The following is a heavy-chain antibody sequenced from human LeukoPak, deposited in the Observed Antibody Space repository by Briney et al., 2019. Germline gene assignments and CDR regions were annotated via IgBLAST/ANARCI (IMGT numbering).Heavy chain of an antibody. V-gene: IGHV3-23*01. Sequence: GGSLRLSCAASGFTFSSYAMNWVRQAPGEGLEWVSGISGSGTSTYYADSVKGRFTISRDISKNTLYLQMNSLRAEDTAVYYCAKGVTGSYYTGPGYWGQGTLVTVSS. CDR3: AKGVTGSYYTGPGY. CDR1: GFTFSSYA. CDR2: ISGSGTST. D-gene: IGHD1-26*01. J-gene: IGHJ4*02.